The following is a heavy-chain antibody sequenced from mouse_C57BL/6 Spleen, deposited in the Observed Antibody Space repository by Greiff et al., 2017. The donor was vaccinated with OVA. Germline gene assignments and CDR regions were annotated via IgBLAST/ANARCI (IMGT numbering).Heavy chain of an antibody. V-gene: IGHV1-18*01. CDR1: GYTFTDYN. D-gene: IGHD2-4*01. CDR3: ARVYDYDDGPWYFDV. J-gene: IGHJ1*03. Sequence: VQLKESGPELVKPGASVKIPCKASGYTFTDYNMDWVKQSHGKSLEWIGDINPNNGGTIYNQKFKGKATLTVEKSSSTAYMELRSLTSEDTAVYYGARVYDYDDGPWYFDVWGTGTTVTVSS. CDR2: INPNNGGT.